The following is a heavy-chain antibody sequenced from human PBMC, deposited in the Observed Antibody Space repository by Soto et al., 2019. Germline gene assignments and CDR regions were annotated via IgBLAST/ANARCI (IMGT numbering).Heavy chain of an antibody. V-gene: IGHV1-2*04. CDR3: GRDGSGSYQGPFDY. CDR1: GYTFTGYY. J-gene: IGHJ4*02. CDR2: INPSSGGT. D-gene: IGHD1-26*01. Sequence: ASVKISCKASGYTFTGYYMHWVRQAPGQGLEWMGWINPSSGGTDYAQKFQGWVTITRDTSISTDYMEPSRLRSDDTAVYYCGRDGSGSYQGPFDYWGQGTLVTSPQ.